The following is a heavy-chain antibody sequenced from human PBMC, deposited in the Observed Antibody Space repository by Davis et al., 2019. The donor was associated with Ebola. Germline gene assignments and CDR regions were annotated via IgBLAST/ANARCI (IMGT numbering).Heavy chain of an antibody. J-gene: IGHJ6*02. CDR1: GGSISSGGYY. V-gene: IGHV4-31*03. Sequence: SETLSLTCTVSGGSISSGGYYWSWIRQHPGKGLEWIGYIYYSGSTYYNPSLKSRVTISVDTSKNQFSLKLSSVTAADTAVYYCARSYGDYDVYYYYYGMDVWGQGTTVTVSS. CDR3: ARSYGDYDVYYYYYGMDV. CDR2: IYYSGST. D-gene: IGHD4-17*01.